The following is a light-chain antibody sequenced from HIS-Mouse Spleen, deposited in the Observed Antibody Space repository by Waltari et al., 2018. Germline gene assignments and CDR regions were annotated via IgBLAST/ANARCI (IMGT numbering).Light chain of an antibody. Sequence: SYELTQPPSVSVSPGQTARITCSGDALPQQYAYWYQQKSGQAPVLVIYEDSKRPSGIPERFSGSSSGTMATLTISGAQVEDEADYYCYSTDSSGNHRVFSGGTKLTVL. CDR1: ALPQQY. V-gene: IGLV3-10*01. CDR3: YSTDSSGNHRV. J-gene: IGLJ2*01. CDR2: EDS.